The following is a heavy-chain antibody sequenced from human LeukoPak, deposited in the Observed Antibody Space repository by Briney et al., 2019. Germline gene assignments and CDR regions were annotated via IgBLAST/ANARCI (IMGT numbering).Heavy chain of an antibody. CDR1: GGSFSGYY. J-gene: IGHJ4*02. CDR3: ARVGRMVRGVRALYYFDY. Sequence: SETLSLTCAVYGGSFSGYYWSWIRQPPGKGLEWIGEINRSGSTNYNPSLKSRVTISVDTSKNQFSLKLSSVTAADTAVYYCARVGRMVRGVRALYYFDYWGQGTLVTVSS. V-gene: IGHV4-34*01. CDR2: INRSGST. D-gene: IGHD3-10*01.